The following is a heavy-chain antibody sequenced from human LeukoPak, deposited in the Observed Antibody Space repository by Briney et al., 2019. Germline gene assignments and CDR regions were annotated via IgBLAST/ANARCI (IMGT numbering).Heavy chain of an antibody. V-gene: IGHV3-21*01. CDR1: GFTFSDHD. CDR3: AREGHCSGTSCYSDS. J-gene: IGHJ4*02. Sequence: GGSLRLSCAASGFTFSDHDMNWVRQAPGKGLEWVSSISSASSYIYYSDSVKGRFTISRDNAKNSLYLQLNSLRADDTAVYYCAREGHCSGTSCYSDSWGQGTLVTVSS. CDR2: ISSASSYI. D-gene: IGHD2-2*02.